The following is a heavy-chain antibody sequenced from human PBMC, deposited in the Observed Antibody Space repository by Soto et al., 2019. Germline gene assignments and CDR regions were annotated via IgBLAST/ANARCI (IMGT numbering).Heavy chain of an antibody. CDR3: ARHTYGIGLAY. CDR2: IFYNGNT. Sequence: SETLSLTCTVSGGSLSSSTYYWAWIRQPPGKGLEWIGSIFYNGNTYYNPSLKSRLTISSDTSNSQFSLKLRSPTAADTAVYYCARHTYGIGLAYWGKGTLVTVSS. CDR1: GGSLSSSTYY. V-gene: IGHV4-39*01. J-gene: IGHJ4*02. D-gene: IGHD4-17*01.